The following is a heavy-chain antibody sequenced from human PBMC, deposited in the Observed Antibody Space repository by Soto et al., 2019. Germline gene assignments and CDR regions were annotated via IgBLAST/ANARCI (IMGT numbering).Heavy chain of an antibody. V-gene: IGHV4-31*03. J-gene: IGHJ5*02. CDR1: GGSITSGGSF. CDR3: ARGGASSKWFAP. CDR2: IGYSGAT. Sequence: SETLSLTCTVSGGSITSGGSFWSWIRQHPGKGPEWIAFIGYSGATSYNPSLASRVTISADTYKSQFSLNLRSVTAADTAVYYCARGGASSKWFAPWGKGNMVTVSA. D-gene: IGHD2-15*01.